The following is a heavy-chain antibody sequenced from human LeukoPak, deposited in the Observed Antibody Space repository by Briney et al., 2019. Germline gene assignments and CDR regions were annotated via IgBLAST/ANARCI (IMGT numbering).Heavy chain of an antibody. J-gene: IGHJ4*02. CDR3: ARGGADLGYSGYEKPNFDY. V-gene: IGHV1-2*04. CDR1: GYTFTGYY. Sequence: GASVKVSCKASGYTFTGYYMHWVRRAPGQGPEWMGWINPNSGATNYAQKFQGWVTMTRDTSISTAYMDLSMRSDDTAVYYCARGGADLGYSGYEKPNFDYWGQGTLVTVSS. D-gene: IGHD5-12*01. CDR2: INPNSGAT.